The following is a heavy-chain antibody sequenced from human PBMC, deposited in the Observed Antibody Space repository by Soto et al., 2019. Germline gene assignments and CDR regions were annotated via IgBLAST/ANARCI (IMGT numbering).Heavy chain of an antibody. Sequence: SETLSLACTVSGGSISSSSYYWGWIRQPPGKGLEWIGSIYYSGSTYYNPSLKSRVTISVDTSKNQFSLKLSTVTAADTAVYYCARRSMAYYFDYWGQGTLVTVSS. J-gene: IGHJ4*02. CDR2: IYYSGST. D-gene: IGHD2-8*01. CDR3: ARRSMAYYFDY. CDR1: GGSISSSSYY. V-gene: IGHV4-39*01.